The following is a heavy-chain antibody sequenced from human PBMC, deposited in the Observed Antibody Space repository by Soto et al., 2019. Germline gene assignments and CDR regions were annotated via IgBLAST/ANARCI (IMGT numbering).Heavy chain of an antibody. CDR1: GGSFSGYY. Sequence: PSETLSLTCAVYGGSFSGYYWSWIRQPPGKGLEWIGEINHSGSTNYNPSLKSRVTISVDTSKNQFSLKLSSVTAADTAVYYCASVWVRRDFWSGYSGGWFDPWGQGTLVTVSS. V-gene: IGHV4-34*01. J-gene: IGHJ5*02. CDR3: ASVWVRRDFWSGYSGGWFDP. CDR2: INHSGST. D-gene: IGHD3-3*01.